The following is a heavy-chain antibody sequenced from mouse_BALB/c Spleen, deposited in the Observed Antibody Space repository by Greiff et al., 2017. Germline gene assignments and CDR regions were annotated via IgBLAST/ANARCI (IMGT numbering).Heavy chain of an antibody. CDR3: ARDYYRYEGDAMDY. Sequence: EVKLVESGGDLVKPGGSPKLSCAASGFTFSSYGMSWVRQTPDKRLEWVATISSGGSYTYYPDSVKGRFTISRDNAKNTLYLQMISLKSEDTAMYYCARDYYRYEGDAMDYWGQGTSVTVSS. J-gene: IGHJ4*01. CDR2: ISSGGSYT. D-gene: IGHD2-14*01. CDR1: GFTFSSYG. V-gene: IGHV5-6*01.